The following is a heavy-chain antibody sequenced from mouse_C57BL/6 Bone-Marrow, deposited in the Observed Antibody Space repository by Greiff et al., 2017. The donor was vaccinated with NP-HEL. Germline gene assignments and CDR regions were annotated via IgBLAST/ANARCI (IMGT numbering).Heavy chain of an antibody. D-gene: IGHD1-1*01. CDR1: GFTFSSYA. CDR3: TRDHGDYYGSSSFAY. J-gene: IGHJ3*01. CDR2: ISSGGDYI. Sequence: EVHLVESGEGLVKPGGSLKLSCAASGFTFSSYAMSWVRQTPEKRLEWVAYISSGGDYIYYADTVKGRFTISRDNARNTLYLQMSSLKSEDTAMYYCTRDHGDYYGSSSFAYWGQGTLVTVSA. V-gene: IGHV5-9-1*02.